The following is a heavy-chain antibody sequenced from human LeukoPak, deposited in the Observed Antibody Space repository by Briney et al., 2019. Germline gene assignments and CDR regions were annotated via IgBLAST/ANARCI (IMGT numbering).Heavy chain of an antibody. Sequence: SETLSLTCAVYGGSFSGYYWSWIRQPPGKGLEWIGEINHSGSTNYNPSLKSRVTIPVDTSKNQFSLKLSSVTAADTAVYYCATSEDYYGSDAFDIWGQGTMVTVSS. D-gene: IGHD3-10*01. CDR1: GGSFSGYY. CDR2: INHSGST. J-gene: IGHJ3*02. V-gene: IGHV4-34*01. CDR3: ATSEDYYGSDAFDI.